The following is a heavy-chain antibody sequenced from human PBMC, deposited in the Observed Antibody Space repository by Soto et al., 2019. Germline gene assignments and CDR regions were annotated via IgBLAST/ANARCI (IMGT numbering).Heavy chain of an antibody. CDR2: VSSTGNT. J-gene: IGHJ5*02. Sequence: SETLSLTCTVSGGSLNSFYWTWIRQSPGKGLEWIGYVSSTGNTNYNPSLKSRVTLSLDTSTNEVSLSLASVTAADAAVYFCARFSPPRKSYDSNPGWFDPWGQGILVTVSS. V-gene: IGHV4-59*01. CDR1: GGSLNSFY. CDR3: ARFSPPRKSYDSNPGWFDP. D-gene: IGHD3-22*01.